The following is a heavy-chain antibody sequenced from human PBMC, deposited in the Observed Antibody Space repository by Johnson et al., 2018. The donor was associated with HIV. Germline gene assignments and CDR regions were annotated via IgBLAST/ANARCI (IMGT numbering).Heavy chain of an antibody. CDR3: ATGRALVSANAFDI. CDR1: GFTFSNYG. J-gene: IGHJ3*02. D-gene: IGHD4-23*01. CDR2: IQYDGNHE. Sequence: QVQLVESGGGVVQPGGSLRLSCAASGFTFSNYGIHWVRQAPGKGLEWVAFIQYDGNHENYIDSVKGRFTISRDNSKNTLYLQMNSLRPEDTAVYYCATGRALVSANAFDIWGQGTMVTVSS. V-gene: IGHV3-30*02.